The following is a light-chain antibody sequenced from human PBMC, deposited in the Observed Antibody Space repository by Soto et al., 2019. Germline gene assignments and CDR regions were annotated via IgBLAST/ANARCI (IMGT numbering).Light chain of an antibody. CDR2: GAS. CDR1: PSISGTY. V-gene: IGKV3-20*01. Sequence: IVLTQSPGTLSLSPGERATLSCRASPSISGTYLAWYQHKPGQTPRLLIYGASNRAAGIPDRFRGSGSGTDFSLIITRLEPEDFAVYFCQHYLSPPLTFGGGTKVDI. CDR3: QHYLSPPLT. J-gene: IGKJ4*01.